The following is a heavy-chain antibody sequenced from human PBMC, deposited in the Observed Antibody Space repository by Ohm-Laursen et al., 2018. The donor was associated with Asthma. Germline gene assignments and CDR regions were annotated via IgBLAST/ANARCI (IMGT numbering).Heavy chain of an antibody. D-gene: IGHD3-10*01. CDR2: LSYDGSNK. V-gene: IGHV3-30*03. CDR3: ARDHGSAHSGDYYYYGMDV. J-gene: IGHJ6*02. Sequence: SLRLSCVASGFTFSSYGMHWVRQAPGKGLEWVEVLSYDGSNKYYADSVKGRFTISRDNSKNTLYLQMNSLRAEDTAVYYCARDHGSAHSGDYYYYGMDVWGQGTTVTVSS. CDR1: GFTFSSYG.